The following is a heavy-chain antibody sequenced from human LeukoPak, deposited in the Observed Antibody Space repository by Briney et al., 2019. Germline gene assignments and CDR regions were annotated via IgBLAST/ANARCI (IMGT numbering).Heavy chain of an antibody. CDR3: ARETTMIGSYAFDI. J-gene: IGHJ3*02. CDR1: GGTFSSYA. V-gene: IGHV1-69*04. D-gene: IGHD3-22*01. CDR2: IIPILGIA. Sequence: SVKVSCKASGGTFSSYAISWVRQAPGQGLEWMGRIIPILGIANYAQKFQGRVTITADKSTSTAYMELSSLRSEDTAVYYCARETTMIGSYAFDIWGQGTMVTVSS.